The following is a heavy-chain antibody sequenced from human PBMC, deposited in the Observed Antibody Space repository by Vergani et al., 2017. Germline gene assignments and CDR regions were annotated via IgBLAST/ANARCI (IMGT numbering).Heavy chain of an antibody. J-gene: IGHJ4*02. CDR3: AKYYDFWSGYYTGTYFDY. CDR1: GYTFTGYY. Sequence: QVQLVQSGAEVKKPGASVKVSCKASGYTFTGYYMHWVRQAPGQGLEWMGWINPNSGGTNYAQKFQGRVTMTRDTSISTAYMELSRLRSDDTAVYYCAKYYDFWSGYYTGTYFDYWGQGTLVTVSS. CDR2: INPNSGGT. V-gene: IGHV1-2*02. D-gene: IGHD3-3*01.